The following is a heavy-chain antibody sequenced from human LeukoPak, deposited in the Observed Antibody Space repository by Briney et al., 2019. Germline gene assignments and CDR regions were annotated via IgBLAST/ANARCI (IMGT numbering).Heavy chain of an antibody. D-gene: IGHD3-9*01. CDR1: GFTFSSYA. Sequence: PGGSLRLSCAASGFTFSSYAMSWVRQAPGKGLESVSTISGSGGSIYYADSVKGRFTVSRDNAKNTLYLQMNSLRPEDTAVYYCVRSYRDLTGYYNHFDYWGQGNLVTVSS. J-gene: IGHJ4*02. CDR3: VRSYRDLTGYYNHFDY. V-gene: IGHV3-23*01. CDR2: ISGSGGSI.